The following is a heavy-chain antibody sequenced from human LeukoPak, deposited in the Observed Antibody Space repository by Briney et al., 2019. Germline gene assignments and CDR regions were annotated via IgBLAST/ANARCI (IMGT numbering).Heavy chain of an antibody. Sequence: SETLSLTCAVYGGSFSDYYLSWIRQPPGKGLEWIGEIHPSGSTNYNPSLKSRVTISLDTPKNQFSLKMTSVTAADTAVYYCARGIDAYKGGNYWGQGTLVTVSS. CDR1: GGSFSDYY. CDR3: ARGIDAYKGGNY. J-gene: IGHJ4*02. V-gene: IGHV4-34*01. D-gene: IGHD5-24*01. CDR2: IHPSGST.